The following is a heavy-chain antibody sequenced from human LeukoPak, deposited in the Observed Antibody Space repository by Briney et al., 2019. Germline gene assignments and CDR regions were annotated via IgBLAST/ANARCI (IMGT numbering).Heavy chain of an antibody. CDR3: ASVSIAAAGENWFDP. V-gene: IGHV4-31*03. D-gene: IGHD6-13*01. CDR2: IYYSGST. J-gene: IGHJ5*02. CDR1: GGSISSGGYY. Sequence: PSQTLSLTCTVSGGSISSGGYYWSWIRQHPGKGLEWIGYIYYSGSTYYNPSLKSRVTISADTSKNQFSLKLSSVTAADTAVYYCASVSIAAAGENWFDPWGQGTLVTVSS.